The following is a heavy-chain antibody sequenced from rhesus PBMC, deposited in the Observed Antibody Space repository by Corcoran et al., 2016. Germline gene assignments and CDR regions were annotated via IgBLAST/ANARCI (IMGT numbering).Heavy chain of an antibody. CDR2: IYGWNGTT. CDR1: GGSISSGYD. V-gene: IGHV4-76*01. J-gene: IGHJ5-2*02. Sequence: QVQLQESGPGLVKPSETLSLTCAVSGGSISSGYDWSWIRQAPGNGLEGIGYIYGWNGTTNYNPSLKSRVTSSKDASKTQLSLTRSSVTAADTAVYYCARDRGPYYLGPSMDVWGRGVLVTVSS. CDR3: ARDRGPYYLGPSMDV. D-gene: IGHD3-9*01.